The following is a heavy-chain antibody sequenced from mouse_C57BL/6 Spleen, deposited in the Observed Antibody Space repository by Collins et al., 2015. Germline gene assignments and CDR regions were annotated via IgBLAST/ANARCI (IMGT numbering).Heavy chain of an antibody. V-gene: IGHV1-64*01. Sequence: QVQLQQPGAELVKPGASVKLSCKASGYTFTSYWMHWVKQRPGQGLEWIGMIHPNSGSTNYNEKFKSKATLTVDKSSSTAYMQLSSLTPEDSAVYYCARGDWDDAMDYWGQGTSVTVSS. CDR3: ARGDWDDAMDY. D-gene: IGHD4-1*01. CDR1: GYTFTSYW. J-gene: IGHJ4*01. CDR2: IHPNSGST.